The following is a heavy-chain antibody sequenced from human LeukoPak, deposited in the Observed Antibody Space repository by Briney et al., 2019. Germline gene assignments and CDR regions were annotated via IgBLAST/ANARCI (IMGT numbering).Heavy chain of an antibody. J-gene: IGHJ4*02. V-gene: IGHV3-49*03. CDR3: TRDGIPETNWSGYYIDY. D-gene: IGHD3-3*01. CDR2: IRSRTHGGTT. CDR1: GFTFGDYA. Sequence: GGSLRLSCTASGFTFGDYAMSWIRQAPGKGLEWVGFIRSRTHGGTTEFAAPVKDRFSISRDDSKRIAYLQMNSLKTEDTAVYYCTRDGIPETNWSGYYIDYWGQGTLVTVSS.